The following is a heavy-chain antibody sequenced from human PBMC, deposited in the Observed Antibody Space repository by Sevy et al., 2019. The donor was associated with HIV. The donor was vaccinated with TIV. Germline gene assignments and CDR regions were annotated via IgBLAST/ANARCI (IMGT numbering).Heavy chain of an antibody. V-gene: IGHV3-48*02. CDR2: ISSSSSTI. CDR3: AREIWGSYRPFDY. Sequence: GGSLRLSCAASGFTFSSYSMNWVRQAPGKGLEWVSYISSSSSTIYYADSVKGRFTISRDNAKNSLYLQMNSLRDEDTAVYYCAREIWGSYRPFDYWGQGTLDTVSS. D-gene: IGHD3-16*02. CDR1: GFTFSSYS. J-gene: IGHJ4*02.